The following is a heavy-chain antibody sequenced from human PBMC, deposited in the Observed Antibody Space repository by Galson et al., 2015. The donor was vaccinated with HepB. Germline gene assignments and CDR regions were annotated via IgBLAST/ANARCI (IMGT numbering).Heavy chain of an antibody. V-gene: IGHV3-23*01. Sequence: SLRLSCAASGFTFSSYDMSWVRRAPGKGLEWVASIRGGGGSTLYADPVKGRFTISRDNSKNTLYLQLNSLRVEDAAVYYCAKAGVAAAGASSFYMDVWGKGTTLTVSS. CDR3: AKAGVAAAGASSFYMDV. D-gene: IGHD6-13*01. J-gene: IGHJ6*03. CDR1: GFTFSSYD. CDR2: IRGGGGST.